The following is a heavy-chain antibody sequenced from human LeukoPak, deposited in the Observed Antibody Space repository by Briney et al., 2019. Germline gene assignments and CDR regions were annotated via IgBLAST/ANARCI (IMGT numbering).Heavy chain of an antibody. D-gene: IGHD3-3*01. J-gene: IGHJ4*02. CDR1: GFTLSDHY. Sequence: GGSLTLSCAASGFTLSDHYIDWVRQAPGKGLEWIAYLSSSGSAFSYAASVKGRFTIARDNAKNSVYLEMNSLRADDTAVYYCARSARLMKGVVEVTALDDWGQGTLVTVSS. CDR3: ARSARLMKGVVEVTALDD. V-gene: IGHV3-11*04. CDR2: LSSSGSAF.